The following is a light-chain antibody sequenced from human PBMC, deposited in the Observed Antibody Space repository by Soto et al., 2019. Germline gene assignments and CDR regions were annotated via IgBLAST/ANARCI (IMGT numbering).Light chain of an antibody. V-gene: IGLV2-8*01. CDR1: SSDVGGHNY. J-gene: IGLJ2*01. Sequence: QSALTQPPSASGSPGQSVTISCTGTSSDVGGHNYVSWYQQHPGKAPKHIIYEVTKRPSGLPDRFSGSKSGYTASLTVSGLLADDEADYYCSVDADTNNLVFCGGTKLTV. CDR3: SVDADTNNLV. CDR2: EVT.